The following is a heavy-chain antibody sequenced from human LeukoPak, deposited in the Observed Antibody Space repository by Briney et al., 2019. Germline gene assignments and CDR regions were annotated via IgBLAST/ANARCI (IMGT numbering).Heavy chain of an antibody. J-gene: IGHJ4*02. CDR2: IYYSGST. CDR3: ARGRHLPGPSSNYDYVWGSYRPYYFDY. CDR1: GDSIRSYY. V-gene: IGHV4-59*01. Sequence: SETLSLTCTVSGDSIRSYYWSWIRQPPGGGLEWIGYIYYSGSTNYNPSLKSRVPISIDTSKNQFSLKLSSVTAADTGVYDCARGRHLPGPSSNYDYVWGSYRPYYFDYWGQGTLVTVSS. D-gene: IGHD3-16*02.